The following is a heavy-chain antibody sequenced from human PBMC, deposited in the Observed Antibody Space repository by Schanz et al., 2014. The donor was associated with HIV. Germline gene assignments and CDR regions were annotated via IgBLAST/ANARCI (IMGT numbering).Heavy chain of an antibody. D-gene: IGHD2-8*01. CDR2: IYSGGST. CDR1: GFTFDDYA. Sequence: EVQLVESGGGVVRPGGSLRLSCAASGFTFDDYAMHWVRQAPGKGLEWVSVIYSGGSTNYADSVKGRFTISRDNSKSTLYLQMNSLRAEDTAVYYCANSGYCTSGVCYTRGYDTDVWGQGTTVTVSS. V-gene: IGHV3-23*03. CDR3: ANSGYCTSGVCYTRGYDTDV. J-gene: IGHJ6*02.